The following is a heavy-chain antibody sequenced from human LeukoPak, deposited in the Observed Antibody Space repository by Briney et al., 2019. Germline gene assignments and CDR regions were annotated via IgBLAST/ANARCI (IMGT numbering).Heavy chain of an antibody. CDR2: ISGSGGST. V-gene: IGHV3-23*01. Sequence: GGSLRLSCAASGFTFSSYAMSWVRQAPGKGLEWVSAISGSGGSTYYADSVKGRFTISRDNSKNTLYLQMNSLRAEDTAVYYCARDYYYDSSGYYSIAGPAVDYWGQGTLVTVSS. J-gene: IGHJ4*02. D-gene: IGHD3-22*01. CDR3: ARDYYYDSSGYYSIAGPAVDY. CDR1: GFTFSSYA.